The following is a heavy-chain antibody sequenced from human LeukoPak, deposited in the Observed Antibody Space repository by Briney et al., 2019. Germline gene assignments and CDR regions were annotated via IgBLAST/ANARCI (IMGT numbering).Heavy chain of an antibody. J-gene: IGHJ4*02. Sequence: GGSLRLSCAASGFTFSSYAMHWVRQAPGKGLEWVAVISYDGSNKYYADSVKGRFTISRDNSKNTLYLQMNSLRAEDTAVYYCATFDSSGYYFGGQGTLVTVSS. D-gene: IGHD3-22*01. CDR2: ISYDGSNK. CDR1: GFTFSSYA. CDR3: ATFDSSGYYF. V-gene: IGHV3-30-3*01.